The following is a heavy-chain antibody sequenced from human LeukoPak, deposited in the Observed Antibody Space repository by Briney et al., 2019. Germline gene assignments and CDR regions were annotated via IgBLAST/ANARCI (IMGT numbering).Heavy chain of an antibody. Sequence: EASVTVSCKASGYTFTGYYMHWVRQAPGQGLEWMGWISAYNGNTNYAQKLQGRLTLTTDTATSTASMELRSLTSDDTAVYYCVRDENYGIYINFDFWGQGTVVTVSS. D-gene: IGHD4-17*01. CDR1: GYTFTGYY. V-gene: IGHV1-18*04. J-gene: IGHJ4*02. CDR2: ISAYNGNT. CDR3: VRDENYGIYINFDF.